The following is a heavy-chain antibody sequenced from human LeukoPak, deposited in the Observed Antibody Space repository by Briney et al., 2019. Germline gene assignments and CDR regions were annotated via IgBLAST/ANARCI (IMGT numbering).Heavy chain of an antibody. D-gene: IGHD3-10*01. V-gene: IGHV4-4*09. Sequence: SETLSLTCTASGGSISSYYWSWIRQPPGKGLEWIGYIYTSGSTNYNPSLKSRVTISVDTSQNQFSLKLSSVTAADTAVYYCARLMVSYFDYWGQGTLVTVSS. J-gene: IGHJ4*02. CDR1: GGSISSYY. CDR2: IYTSGST. CDR3: ARLMVSYFDY.